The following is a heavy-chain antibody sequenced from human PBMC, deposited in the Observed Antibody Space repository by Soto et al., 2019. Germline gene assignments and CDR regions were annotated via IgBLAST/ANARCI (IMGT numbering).Heavy chain of an antibody. CDR2: MNPNSGNT. Sequence: ASVKVSFKASGYTFTSYDINWVRQATGQGLEWMGWMNPNSGNTGYAQKFQGRVTMTRKTSISTAYMELRSLRSEDTAVYYCARGSTGLDYYGSGSFHYYYYYMDVWGKGTTVTVSS. CDR3: ARGSTGLDYYGSGSFHYYYYYMDV. D-gene: IGHD3-10*01. J-gene: IGHJ6*03. V-gene: IGHV1-8*01. CDR1: GYTFTSYD.